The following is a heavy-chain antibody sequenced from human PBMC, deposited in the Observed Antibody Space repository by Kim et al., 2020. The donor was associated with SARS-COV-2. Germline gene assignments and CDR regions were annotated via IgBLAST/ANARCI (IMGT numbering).Heavy chain of an antibody. Sequence: GGSLRLSCAASRFTFSDYYMSWIRQAPGEGLEWISYVSGSSDDINYADSVQGRFTISRDNAKNSLYLQMNNLRAEDTAVYYWVRTYDSDYHYYFVQWVPG. CDR2: VSGSSDDI. D-gene: IGHD6-25*01. J-gene: IGHJ4*02. CDR3: VRTYDSDYHYYFVQ. V-gene: IGHV3-11*03. CDR1: RFTFSDYY.